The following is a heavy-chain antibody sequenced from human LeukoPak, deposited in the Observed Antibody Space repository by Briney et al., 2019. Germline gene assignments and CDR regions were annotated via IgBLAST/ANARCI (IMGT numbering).Heavy chain of an antibody. D-gene: IGHD3-10*02. CDR1: GFTFSSYS. V-gene: IGHV3-21*01. J-gene: IGHJ3*02. Sequence: GSLRLSCAASGFTFSSYSMNWVRQAPGKGLEWVSSISSSSSYIYYADSVKGRFTISRDNAKNSLYLQMNSLRAEDTAVYYCARDLFASGRRRYDAFDIWGQGTMVTVSS. CDR2: ISSSSSYI. CDR3: ARDLFASGRRRYDAFDI.